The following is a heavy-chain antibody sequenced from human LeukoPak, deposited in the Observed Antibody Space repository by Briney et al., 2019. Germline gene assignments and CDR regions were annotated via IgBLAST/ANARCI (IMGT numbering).Heavy chain of an antibody. CDR2: IYSGGST. CDR1: GFTFSSNY. Sequence: GGSLRLSCAASGFTFSSNYMSWVRQAPGKGLEWVSVIYSGGSTYYADSVKGRFTISRDNSKNTLYLQMNSLRAEDTAVYYCARDLSRRDGYSTYYYYGMDVWGQGTTVTVSS. D-gene: IGHD5-24*01. V-gene: IGHV3-66*01. CDR3: ARDLSRRDGYSTYYYYGMDV. J-gene: IGHJ6*02.